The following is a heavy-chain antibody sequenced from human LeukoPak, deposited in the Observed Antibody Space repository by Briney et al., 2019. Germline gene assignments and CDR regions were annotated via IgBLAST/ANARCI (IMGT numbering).Heavy chain of an antibody. D-gene: IGHD3-3*01. V-gene: IGHV3-23*01. CDR2: ISGSGGST. CDR1: GFTFSSYA. J-gene: IGHJ4*02. CDR3: AKDRRFLEWLLIGSGFDY. Sequence: GGSLRLSCAASGFTFSSYAMSWVRQAPGNGLEWVSAISGSGGSTYYADSVKGRFTISRDNSKNTLYLQMNSLRAEDTAVYYCAKDRRFLEWLLIGSGFDYWGQGTLVTVSS.